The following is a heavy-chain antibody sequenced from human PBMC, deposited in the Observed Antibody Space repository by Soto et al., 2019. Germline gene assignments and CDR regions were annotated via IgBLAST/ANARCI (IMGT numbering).Heavy chain of an antibody. CDR1: GFTFSSYA. Sequence: EVQLLESGGGLVQPGGSLRLSCAASGFTFSSYAMNWVRQAPGKGLEWVSVISGNGGSTYYADSVKGRFTISRDNSKNPLYLQMNALRAETTAVYTWPGGSGGWYLAYWGKGTRVTASS. CDR3: PGGSGGWYLAY. V-gene: IGHV3-23*01. CDR2: ISGNGGST. D-gene: IGHD6-19*01. J-gene: IGHJ4*02.